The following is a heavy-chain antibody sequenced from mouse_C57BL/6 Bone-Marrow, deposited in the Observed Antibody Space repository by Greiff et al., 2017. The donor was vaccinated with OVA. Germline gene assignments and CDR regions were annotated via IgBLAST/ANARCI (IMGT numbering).Heavy chain of an antibody. Sequence: EVQGVESGGGLVQPGGSLKLSCAASGFTFSDYYMYWVRQTPEKRLEWVAYISNGGGSTYYPETVKGRFPITRDNAKNTLYLQMIRLKSEDTAMYYCARPYYFNYAMDYWGQGTSVTVSS. CDR1: GFTFSDYY. D-gene: IGHD2-10*01. V-gene: IGHV5-12*01. J-gene: IGHJ4*01. CDR2: ISNGGGST. CDR3: ARPYYFNYAMDY.